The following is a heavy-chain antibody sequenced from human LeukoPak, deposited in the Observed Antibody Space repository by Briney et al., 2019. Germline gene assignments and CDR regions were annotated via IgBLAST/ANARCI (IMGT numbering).Heavy chain of an antibody. CDR3: ARSSRELGGYAPWELMPPFDY. Sequence: SETLSLTCTVSGGSISSSSYYWGWIRQPPGKGLEWIGTIYYIGRTYYNPSLKSRVTISVDTSKNQFSLRLSSVTATDTAVYYCARSSRELGGYAPWELMPPFDYWGQGTLVTVSS. V-gene: IGHV4-39*01. CDR1: GGSISSSSYY. J-gene: IGHJ4*02. CDR2: IYYIGRT. D-gene: IGHD1-7*01.